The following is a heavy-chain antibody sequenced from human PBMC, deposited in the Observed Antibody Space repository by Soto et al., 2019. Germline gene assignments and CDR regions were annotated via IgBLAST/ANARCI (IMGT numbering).Heavy chain of an antibody. CDR2: ISSSSSYI. J-gene: IGHJ5*02. CDR1: GFTFSSYS. V-gene: IGHV3-21*01. D-gene: IGHD2-15*01. Sequence: GGSLRLSCAASGFTFSSYSMNWVRQAPGKGLEWVSSISSSSSYIYYADSVKGRFTISRDNAKNSLYLQMNSLRAEDTAVYYCARDFIDRLHWLDPCGQGTLVTVSS. CDR3: ARDFIDRLHWLDP.